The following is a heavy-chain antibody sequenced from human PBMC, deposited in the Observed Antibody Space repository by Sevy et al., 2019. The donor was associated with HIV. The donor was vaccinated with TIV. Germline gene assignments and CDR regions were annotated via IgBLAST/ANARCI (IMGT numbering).Heavy chain of an antibody. V-gene: IGHV3-7*01. J-gene: IGHJ3*02. D-gene: IGHD6-6*01. CDR2: IKQDGSGK. Sequence: GGSLRLSCAASGFTVSTYWMNWVRQAPGKGLEWVANIKQDGSGKNYVDSVKGRFTISRDNARNSLFLELNSLKVEDTAVYYCATDLFSSSSADVFDIWGQGTMVTVSS. CDR3: ATDLFSSSSADVFDI. CDR1: GFTVSTYW.